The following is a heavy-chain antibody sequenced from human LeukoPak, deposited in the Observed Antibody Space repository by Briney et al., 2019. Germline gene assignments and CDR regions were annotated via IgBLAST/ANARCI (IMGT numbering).Heavy chain of an antibody. CDR2: IYYSGST. CDR1: GGSFSGYY. J-gene: IGHJ4*02. CDR3: ARDGARRYSSNWFFDY. D-gene: IGHD6-13*01. Sequence: SETLSLTCAVYGGSFSGYYWSWIRQPPGKGLEWIGYIYYSGSTNYNPSLKSRVTISVDTSKNQFSLKLTSVTAADTAVYYCARDGARRYSSNWFFDYWGQGTLVTVSS. V-gene: IGHV4-59*01.